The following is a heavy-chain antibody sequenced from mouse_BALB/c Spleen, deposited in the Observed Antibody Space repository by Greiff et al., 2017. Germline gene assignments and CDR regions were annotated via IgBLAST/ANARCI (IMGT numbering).Heavy chain of an antibody. CDR3: TRAGVGPYAMDY. CDR2: ISSGGSYT. V-gene: IGHV5-6-4*01. D-gene: IGHD3-1*01. J-gene: IGHJ4*01. CDR1: GFTFSSYT. Sequence: DVKLVESGGGLVKPGGSLKLSCAASGFTFSSYTMSWVRQTPEKRLEWVATISSGGSYTYYPDSVKGRFTISRDNAKNTLYLQMSSLKSEDTAMYYCTRAGVGPYAMDYWGQGTSVTVSS.